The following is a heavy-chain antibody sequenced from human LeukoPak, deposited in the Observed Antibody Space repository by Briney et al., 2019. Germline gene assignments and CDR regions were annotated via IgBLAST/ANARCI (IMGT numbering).Heavy chain of an antibody. V-gene: IGHV3-30*18. CDR1: GFTFSSYG. CDR2: ISYDGSNK. CDR3: AKAPGGSGWYCSLNY. D-gene: IGHD6-19*01. Sequence: GGSLRLSCAASGFTFSSYGMHWVRQAPGKGLEWVAVISYDGSNKYYADSVKGRFTISRDNSKNTLYLQMNSLRAEDTAVYYCAKAPGGSGWYCSLNYWGQGTLVTVSS. J-gene: IGHJ4*02.